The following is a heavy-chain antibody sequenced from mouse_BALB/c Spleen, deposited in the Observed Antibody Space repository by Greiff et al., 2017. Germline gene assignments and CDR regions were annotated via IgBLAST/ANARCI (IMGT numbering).Heavy chain of an antibody. D-gene: IGHD2-14*01. Sequence: DVMLVESGGGLVKPGGSLKLSCAASGFTFSSYAMSWVRQSPEKRLEWVAEISSGGSYTYYPDTVTGRFTISRDNAKNTLYLEMSSLRSEDTAMYYCAREGVRTRFDYWGQGTTLTVSS. CDR3: AREGVRTRFDY. CDR2: ISSGGSYT. CDR1: GFTFSSYA. V-gene: IGHV5-9-4*01. J-gene: IGHJ2*01.